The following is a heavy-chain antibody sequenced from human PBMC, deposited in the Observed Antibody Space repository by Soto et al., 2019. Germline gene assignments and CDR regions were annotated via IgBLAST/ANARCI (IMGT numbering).Heavy chain of an antibody. CDR1: GDTFSNYT. V-gene: IGHV1-69*02. J-gene: IGHJ5*02. D-gene: IGHD2-2*01. Sequence: SVKVSCKASGDTFSNYTVTWVRQAPGQGLEWMGRIIPILDIANSAQKFQGRVALTANKSTGTVYMDLSSLTSEDTAVYYCARGGYCTSITCQNFFDPWGPGTLVTVSS. CDR3: ARGGYCTSITCQNFFDP. CDR2: IIPILDIA.